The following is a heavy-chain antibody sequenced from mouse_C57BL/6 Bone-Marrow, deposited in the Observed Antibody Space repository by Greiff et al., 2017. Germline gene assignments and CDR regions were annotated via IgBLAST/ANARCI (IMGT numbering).Heavy chain of an antibody. J-gene: IGHJ3*01. Sequence: VKLQESGAELMKPGASVKLSCKATGYTFTGYWIEWVKQRPGHGLEWIGEILPGSGSTNYNEKFKGKATFTADTSSNTASMQLSSLTTEDSAIYYGARRKGNYGFAYWGQGTLVTVSA. D-gene: IGHD2-1*01. CDR3: ARRKGNYGFAY. V-gene: IGHV1-9*01. CDR1: GYTFTGYW. CDR2: ILPGSGST.